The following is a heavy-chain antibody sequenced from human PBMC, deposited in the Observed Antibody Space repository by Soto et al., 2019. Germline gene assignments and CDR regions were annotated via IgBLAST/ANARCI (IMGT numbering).Heavy chain of an antibody. CDR3: AKDQDTSGYYGVGD. Sequence: RLSYAAPGFKFRSFALHWVRQAPGQGLEWVAVISFDGNNQYYADFVKGRFTISRDNSKTTLYLQMDRLRAEDTALYFCAKDQDTSGYYGVGDWGRGTLVTVSS. CDR2: ISFDGNNQ. CDR1: GFKFRSFA. J-gene: IGHJ4*02. D-gene: IGHD3-22*01. V-gene: IGHV3-30-3*01.